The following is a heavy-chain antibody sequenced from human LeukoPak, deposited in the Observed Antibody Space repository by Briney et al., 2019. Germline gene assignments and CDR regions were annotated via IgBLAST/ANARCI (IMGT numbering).Heavy chain of an antibody. CDR3: AAGRRFLEWFSPFDY. CDR1: GFTVSDYW. Sequence: GGSLRLSCAASGFTVSDYWMSWVRQAPGKGLVWVANIKQDGIEKYYLDSVKGRFTVSRDNAKNSLYLQMDSLRAEDTAVYYCAAGRRFLEWFSPFDYWGQGTLVTVSS. D-gene: IGHD3-3*01. CDR2: IKQDGIEK. V-gene: IGHV3-7*01. J-gene: IGHJ4*02.